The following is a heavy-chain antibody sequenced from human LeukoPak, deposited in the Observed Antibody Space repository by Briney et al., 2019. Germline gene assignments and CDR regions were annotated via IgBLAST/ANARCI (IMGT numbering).Heavy chain of an antibody. CDR1: GFTFSGYG. V-gene: IGHV3-30*02. CDR3: AKDPTFVVVPAASFDY. D-gene: IGHD2-2*01. Sequence: GGSLRLSCAASGFTFSGYGIHWVRQAPGKGLEWVACIQYDGSNKYYAVSVKGRFTISRDNSKNTLYLQMNSLRAEDTAVYYCAKDPTFVVVPAASFDYWGQGTLVTVSS. CDR2: IQYDGSNK. J-gene: IGHJ4*02.